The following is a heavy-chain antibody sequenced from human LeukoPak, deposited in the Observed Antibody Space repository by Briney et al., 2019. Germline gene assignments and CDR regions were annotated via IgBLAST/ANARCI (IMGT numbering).Heavy chain of an antibody. V-gene: IGHV3-21*01. CDR3: AKRRDSRNDVPFDY. Sequence: GGSLRLSCAASGFTFSVYSLNWVRQAPGKGLEWVSSINGDSSSTYYADSVKGRFTISRDNSKNTLYLQMNSLRAEDTAVYYCAKRRDSRNDVPFDYWAREPWSPSPQ. CDR2: INGDSSST. D-gene: IGHD1-14*01. J-gene: IGHJ4*02. CDR1: GFTFSVYS.